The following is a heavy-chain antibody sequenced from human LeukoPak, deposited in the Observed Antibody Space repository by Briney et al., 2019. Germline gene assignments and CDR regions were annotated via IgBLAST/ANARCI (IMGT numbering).Heavy chain of an antibody. CDR2: IRSKAYGETT. Sequence: PGGSLRLSCTGSGFTFGDYAMSWFRQAPGKGLEWVGFIRSKAYGETTEYAASVKGRFTISRDDSKSIAYLQMNSLKTEDTAVYYCTKAYDSSGFLHYFGMDVWGQGTTVTVSS. V-gene: IGHV3-49*03. CDR1: GFTFGDYA. CDR3: TKAYDSSGFLHYFGMDV. J-gene: IGHJ6*02. D-gene: IGHD3-22*01.